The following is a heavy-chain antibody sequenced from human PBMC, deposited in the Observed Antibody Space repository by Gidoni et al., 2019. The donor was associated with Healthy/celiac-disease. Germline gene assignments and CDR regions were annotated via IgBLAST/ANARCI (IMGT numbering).Heavy chain of an antibody. V-gene: IGHV3-23*01. D-gene: IGHD2-21*02. Sequence: EVQLLEYGGGLVQPGGSLRLSCAASGFTFSSYAMSWVRQAPGEGLEWGAASSCSGGSTDYADAVKGRFTISRDNSKNTLYLQMNSLRAEDTAVYYCSKGGRYGGNSGSRFDYWGQGTLVTVSS. CDR2: SSCSGGST. CDR3: SKGGRYGGNSGSRFDY. CDR1: GFTFSSYA. J-gene: IGHJ4*02.